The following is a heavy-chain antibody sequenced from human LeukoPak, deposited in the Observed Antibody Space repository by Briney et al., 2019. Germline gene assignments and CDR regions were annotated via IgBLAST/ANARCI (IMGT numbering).Heavy chain of an antibody. Sequence: SETLSLTCAVYGGSFSGYYWSWIRQPPGKGLEWIGEINHSGSTNYNPSLNSRVTISVDTSKNQFSLKLSSVTAADTAVYYCARGAVLRYFDWLSYYYYMDVWGKGTTVTVSS. J-gene: IGHJ6*03. CDR1: GGSFSGYY. CDR3: ARGAVLRYFDWLSYYYYMDV. D-gene: IGHD3-9*01. CDR2: INHSGST. V-gene: IGHV4-34*01.